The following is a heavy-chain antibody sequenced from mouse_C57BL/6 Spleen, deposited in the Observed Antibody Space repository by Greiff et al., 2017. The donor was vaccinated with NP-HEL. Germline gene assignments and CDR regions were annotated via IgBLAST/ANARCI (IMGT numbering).Heavy chain of an antibody. CDR1: GYTFTEYT. CDR2: FYPGSGSI. CDR3: ARHEALYYSNYDYAMDY. D-gene: IGHD2-5*01. Sequence: QVHVKQSGAELVKPGASVKLSCKASGYTFTEYTIHWVKQRSGQGLEWIGWFYPGSGSIKYNEKFKDKATLTADKSSSTVYMELSRLTSEDSAVYFCARHEALYYSNYDYAMDYWGQGTSVTVSS. V-gene: IGHV1-62-2*01. J-gene: IGHJ4*01.